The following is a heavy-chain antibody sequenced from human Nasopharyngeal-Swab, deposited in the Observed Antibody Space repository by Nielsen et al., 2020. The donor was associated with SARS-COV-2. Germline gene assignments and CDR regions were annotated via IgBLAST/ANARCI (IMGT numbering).Heavy chain of an antibody. CDR1: GGSISSSSYY. CDR2: IYYSGST. D-gene: IGHD4-17*01. CDR3: ARAGGDYVSSAFDI. V-gene: IGHV4-39*07. J-gene: IGHJ3*02. Sequence: SETLSLTCTVSGGSISSSSYYWGWIRQPPGKGLEWIGSIYYSGSTYYNPSLKSRVTISVDTSKNQFSLKLSSVTAADTAVYYCARAGGDYVSSAFDIWGQGTMVTVSS.